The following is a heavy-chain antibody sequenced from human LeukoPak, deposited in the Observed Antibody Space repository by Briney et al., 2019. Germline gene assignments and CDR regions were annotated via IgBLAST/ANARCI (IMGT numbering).Heavy chain of an antibody. CDR1: GFIFSNYW. V-gene: IGHV3-7*03. D-gene: IGHD5-24*01. Sequence: GGSLRLSCAASGFIFSNYWMSWVRQAPGKGLEGVANIKKDGSEKYYVDSVKGRFTFSRDNSKNTLYLQINSLRAVDTAVYYCAKGRRATFRYDALHIWGQGTMVTVSS. CDR2: IKKDGSEK. CDR3: AKGRRATFRYDALHI. J-gene: IGHJ3*02.